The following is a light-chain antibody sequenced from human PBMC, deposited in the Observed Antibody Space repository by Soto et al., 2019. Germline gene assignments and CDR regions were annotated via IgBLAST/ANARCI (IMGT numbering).Light chain of an antibody. V-gene: IGLV2-14*01. CDR2: EVS. CDR3: SSYRTGAHFV. J-gene: IGLJ1*01. Sequence: QSMLTPPASVSVSPGQSIAISCTGTSSDVGGYNYVSWYQQLPGKAPKLLISEVSNRPSGVSHRFSGSKSGNTASLTISGLQAEEEADYYCSSYRTGAHFVFGTGTKVTAL. CDR1: SSDVGGYNY.